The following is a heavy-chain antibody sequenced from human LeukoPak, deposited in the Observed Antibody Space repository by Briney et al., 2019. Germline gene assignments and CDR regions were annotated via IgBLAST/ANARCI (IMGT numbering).Heavy chain of an antibody. CDR3: ARDRSGYSYGYPYFDY. V-gene: IGHV1-69*13. Sequence: ASVKVSCKASGGTFSSYAISWVRQAPGQGLEWMGGIIPILGTTNHAQKFQGRVTITADESTSTAYMELSSLRSEDTAVYYCARDRSGYSYGYPYFDYWGQGTLVTVSS. CDR1: GGTFSSYA. J-gene: IGHJ4*02. CDR2: IIPILGTT. D-gene: IGHD5-18*01.